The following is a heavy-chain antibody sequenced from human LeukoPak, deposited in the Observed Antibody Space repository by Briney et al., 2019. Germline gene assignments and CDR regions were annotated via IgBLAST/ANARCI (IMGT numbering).Heavy chain of an antibody. Sequence: ASVKVSCKASGYTFTGYYMHWVRQAPGQGLEWMGWINPNSGGTNYAQKFQGRVTMTRDTSITTAYMELSRLRSDDTAMYYCARDHSGSYYNGIDYWGQGTRVTVSS. CDR3: ARDHSGSYYNGIDY. J-gene: IGHJ4*02. D-gene: IGHD3-10*01. V-gene: IGHV1-2*02. CDR2: INPNSGGT. CDR1: GYTFTGYY.